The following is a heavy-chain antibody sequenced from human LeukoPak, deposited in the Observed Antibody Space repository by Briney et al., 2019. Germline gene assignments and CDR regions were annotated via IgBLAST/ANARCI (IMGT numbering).Heavy chain of an antibody. V-gene: IGHV3-48*04. J-gene: IGHJ5*02. CDR2: ISSSGSTI. Sequence: GGSLRLSCAASGFTFSSHGMNWVRQAPGKGLEWVSYISSSGSTIKYADSVKGRFTISRGNAKNSLYLQMNSLRAGDTAVYYCARHVWFGEHNGHENWFDPWGQGTLVIVSS. CDR1: GFTFSSHG. D-gene: IGHD3-10*01. CDR3: ARHVWFGEHNGHENWFDP.